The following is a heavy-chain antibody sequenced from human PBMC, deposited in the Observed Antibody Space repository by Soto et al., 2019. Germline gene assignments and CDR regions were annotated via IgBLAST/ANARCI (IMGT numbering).Heavy chain of an antibody. CDR1: GFSLSTSGVG. CDR2: IYWNDDK. J-gene: IGHJ3*02. CDR3: AHAAYYYDSFGAFDI. D-gene: IGHD3-22*01. V-gene: IGHV2-5*01. Sequence: YGPTLVNPTQTLTLTCTFSGFSLSTSGVGVGLIRQPPGKALEWLALIYWNDDKRYSPSLKSRLTITKDTSKNQVVLTMTNMDPVDTATYYCAHAAYYYDSFGAFDIWGQGTMVTVSS.